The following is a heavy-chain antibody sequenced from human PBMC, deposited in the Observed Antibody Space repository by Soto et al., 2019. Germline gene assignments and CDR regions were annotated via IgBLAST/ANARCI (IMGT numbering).Heavy chain of an antibody. D-gene: IGHD3-3*01. J-gene: IGHJ4*02. CDR2: IYHSGNT. V-gene: IGHV4-30-2*01. Sequence: SETLSLTCAVSGGSISSGGVSWSWIRQPPGKGLEWIGYIYHSGNTYYNPSLHGRVTISVDRSENQFSLTLDSVTAAATAVYYCARGPFHDFWTGLDYWGQGILVTVSS. CDR3: ARGPFHDFWTGLDY. CDR1: GGSISSGGVS.